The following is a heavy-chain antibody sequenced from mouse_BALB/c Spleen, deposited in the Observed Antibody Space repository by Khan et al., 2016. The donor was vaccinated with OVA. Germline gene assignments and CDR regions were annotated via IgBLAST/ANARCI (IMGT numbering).Heavy chain of an antibody. V-gene: IGHV2-6-4*01. CDR1: GFSLSRYN. D-gene: IGHD2-14*01. CDR3: ASAYYRYDGDYAMDY. Sequence: QVQLKQSGPGLVAPSQSLSITCTVSGFSLSRYNIHWVRQPPGKGLEWLGMIWGGGGTDYNSTLKSRLNISKDNSKSQVFLKMNSLQTDDTAMYYCASAYYRYDGDYAMDYWGQGTSVTVSS. J-gene: IGHJ4*01. CDR2: IWGGGGT.